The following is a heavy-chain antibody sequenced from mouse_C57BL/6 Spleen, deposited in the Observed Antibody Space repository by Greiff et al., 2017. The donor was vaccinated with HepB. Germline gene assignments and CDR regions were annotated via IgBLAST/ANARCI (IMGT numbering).Heavy chain of an antibody. Sequence: QVQLQQSGPELVKPGASVKISCKASGYAFSSSWMNWVKQRPGKGLEWIGRIYPGDGDTNYNGKFKAKATLTADKSSSTAYMQLRSLTSEDSAVYFCARKGLGLSYFDYWGQGTTLTVSS. CDR3: ARKGLGLSYFDY. D-gene: IGHD4-1*01. CDR1: GYAFSSSW. J-gene: IGHJ2*01. V-gene: IGHV1-82*01. CDR2: IYPGDGDT.